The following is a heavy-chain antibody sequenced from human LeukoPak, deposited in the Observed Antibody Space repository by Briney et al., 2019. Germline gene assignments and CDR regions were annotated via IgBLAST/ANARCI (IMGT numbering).Heavy chain of an antibody. Sequence: GGSLRLSCAASGLTSSSHWMSWVRQAPGKGLEWVANIKPDGSEENYVDSVKGRFTISRDNAKNSLYLQMSSLRAEDTAVYYCAKRMGPSIAATDLDYWGQGTLVTVSS. V-gene: IGHV3-7*01. CDR2: IKPDGSEE. CDR3: AKRMGPSIAATDLDY. CDR1: GLTSSSHW. J-gene: IGHJ4*02. D-gene: IGHD6-13*01.